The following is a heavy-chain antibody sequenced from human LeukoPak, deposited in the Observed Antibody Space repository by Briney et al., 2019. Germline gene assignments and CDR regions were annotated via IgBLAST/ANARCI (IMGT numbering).Heavy chain of an antibody. V-gene: IGHV3-11*03. CDR1: GLTFSDNY. J-gene: IGHJ4*02. CDR3: ARAIGRGPGGRFDY. Sequence: PGGSLRLSCAVSGLTFSDNYMSWIRQAPGKGPEWLSYISNSGDYTNYADSVKGRFTISRDDAKNSVFLQMNSLRAEDSAVYYCARAIGRGPGGRFDYWGQGTVVTVSS. CDR2: ISNSGDYT. D-gene: IGHD3-10*01.